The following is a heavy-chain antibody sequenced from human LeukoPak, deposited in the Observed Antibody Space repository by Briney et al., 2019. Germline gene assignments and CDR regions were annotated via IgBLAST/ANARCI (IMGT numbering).Heavy chain of an antibody. D-gene: IGHD3-3*01. CDR1: GFTFSSYS. J-gene: IGHJ6*03. Sequence: GGSLRLSCAASGFTFSSYSMNWVRQAPGKGLEWVSSIISSSSYIYYADSVKGRFTISRDNAKNSLYLQMNSLRAEDTAVYYCARDFGVPYYDFWGGPGYMDVWGKGTTVTVSS. V-gene: IGHV3-21*01. CDR3: ARDFGVPYYDFWGGPGYMDV. CDR2: IISSSSYI.